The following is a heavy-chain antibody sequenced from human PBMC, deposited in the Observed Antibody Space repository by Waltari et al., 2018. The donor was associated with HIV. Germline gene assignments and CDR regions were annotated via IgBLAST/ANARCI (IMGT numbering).Heavy chain of an antibody. CDR3: TKEGYAYDFWSGSNSYYGLDV. V-gene: IGHV3-74*02. J-gene: IGHJ6*02. CDR1: GFSFSGYW. CDR2: INSDGGST. D-gene: IGHD3-3*01. Sequence: LVESGGGSVQPGKSLKLSCAASGFSFSGYWMHWVRQSPGKGLVWVSRINSDGGSTNYAVSVQGRFIISRDNRNNVLYLYMNKLRVDDTAVYYCTKEGYAYDFWSGSNSYYGLDVWGQGTTVTVSS.